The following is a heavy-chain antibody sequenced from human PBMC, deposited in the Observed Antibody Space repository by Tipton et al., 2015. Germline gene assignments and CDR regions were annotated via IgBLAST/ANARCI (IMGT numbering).Heavy chain of an antibody. D-gene: IGHD3-10*01. V-gene: IGHV4-39*02. CDR1: HGSLSSSDDY. Sequence: TLSLTCTVSHGSLSSSDDYWGWIRQPPGKGLEWIGSIYHSGSTYYNPSLKSRVTISVDTSKNQFSLNLTSVTAADTAVYYCARDRFSMVRGGFDIWGQGTMVTVSS. J-gene: IGHJ3*02. CDR2: IYHSGST. CDR3: ARDRFSMVRGGFDI.